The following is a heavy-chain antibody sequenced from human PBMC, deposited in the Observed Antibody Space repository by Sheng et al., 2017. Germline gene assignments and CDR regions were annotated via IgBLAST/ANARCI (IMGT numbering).Heavy chain of an antibody. CDR2: ISGSDAGT. CDR3: AKASAGSCIDVTCYTLDY. CDR1: GFTFSSYA. Sequence: EVQLVESGEAWYSLGGPVRLSCAASGFTFSSYAMSWVRRAPGKGLEWVSAISGSDAGTYHADSVKGRFTISRDNSKNTLYLLMNSLRAEDTAVYYCAKASAGSCIDVTCYTLDYWGQGTLVAVSS. V-gene: IGHV3-23*04. J-gene: IGHJ4*02. D-gene: IGHD2-2*02.